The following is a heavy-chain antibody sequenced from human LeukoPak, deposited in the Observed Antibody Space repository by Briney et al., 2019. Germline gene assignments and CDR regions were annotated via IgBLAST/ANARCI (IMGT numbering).Heavy chain of an antibody. D-gene: IGHD3-10*01. CDR2: TNTDKGDT. CDR3: ARTLWFGDYEMYDQ. CDR1: GYTSTSYG. J-gene: IGHJ5*02. Sequence: ASVKVSCKTSGYTSTSYGISWVRQAPGEGLEWMGWTNTDKGDTDHAQTLQGRVAMAIDTSTSTAYMELRSLIYDDTAVYYCARTLWFGDYEMYDQWGQGTLVTVSP. V-gene: IGHV1-18*01.